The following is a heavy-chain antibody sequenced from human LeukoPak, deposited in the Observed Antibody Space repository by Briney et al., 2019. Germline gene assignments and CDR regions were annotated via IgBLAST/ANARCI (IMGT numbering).Heavy chain of an antibody. D-gene: IGHD2-15*01. Sequence: PSETLSLTCAVYGGSFSGYFWSWIRQPPGKGLEWIGELTESGRTSYNPSLKSRVTIAEDASKNQFFLKLSSVTAADTAVYYCARWSLRGCSGSPCFDYWGQGTLVTVSS. J-gene: IGHJ4*02. V-gene: IGHV4-34*01. CDR2: LTESGRT. CDR3: ARWSLRGCSGSPCFDY. CDR1: GGSFSGYF.